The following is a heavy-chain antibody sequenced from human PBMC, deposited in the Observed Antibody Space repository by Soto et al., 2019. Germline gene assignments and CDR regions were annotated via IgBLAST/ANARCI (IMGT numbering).Heavy chain of an antibody. D-gene: IGHD2-15*01. J-gene: IGHJ4*02. V-gene: IGHV1-46*02. Sequence: ASVKVSCKESGYSCKDHYMHCVRRAPGRGLEWVGIINPSGEHTNYAQQFRGRVAMTRDTSTSTAYMELRSLRSEDTAVYFCARISCKGGSCYFDFDHWGQGTLVTV. CDR2: INPSGEHT. CDR1: GYSCKDHY. CDR3: ARISCKGGSCYFDFDH.